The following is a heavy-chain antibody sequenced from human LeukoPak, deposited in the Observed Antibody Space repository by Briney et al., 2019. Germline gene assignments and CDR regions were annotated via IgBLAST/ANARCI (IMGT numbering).Heavy chain of an antibody. D-gene: IGHD3-10*01. J-gene: IGHJ6*03. CDR1: GFTFSSYW. CDR3: ARGSDGSGSYDYYYYMDV. Sequence: PGGSLRLSCAASGFTFSSYWMSWVRQAPGKGLEWVANIKQDGSEKYYVDSVKGRFTISRDNAKNSLYLQMSSLRAEDTAVYYCARGSDGSGSYDYYYYMDVWGKGTTVTVSS. V-gene: IGHV3-7*01. CDR2: IKQDGSEK.